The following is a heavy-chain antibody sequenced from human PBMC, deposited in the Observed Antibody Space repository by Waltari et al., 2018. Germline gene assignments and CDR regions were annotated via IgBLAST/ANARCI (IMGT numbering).Heavy chain of an antibody. Sequence: QLQLQESGPGLVKPSETLSLTCTVSGSSVSSRLHYWGWIRQSPGKGLEWIGSITHSGSSYYNPSPRSRVTLLVDTTKNQFSLRVNSVTAADMALYYCARHMTTVTTSSFDYWGQGALVTVSS. V-gene: IGHV4-39*07. CDR3: ARHMTTVTTSSFDY. CDR2: ITHSGSS. D-gene: IGHD4-17*01. CDR1: GSSVSSRLHY. J-gene: IGHJ4*02.